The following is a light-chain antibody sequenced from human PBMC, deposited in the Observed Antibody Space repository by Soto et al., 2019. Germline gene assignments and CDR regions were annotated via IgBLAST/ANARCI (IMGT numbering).Light chain of an antibody. CDR3: QKYGTPRSVT. J-gene: IGKJ5*01. CDR2: GAS. Sequence: EIVLTQSPGTPSLSPGERAPPSRRASQSVSSSYLAWYQQKPGQAPRLLLYGASSRATGIPDRFSGSGSGTDFTLTISRLEPEDFAVYYCQKYGTPRSVTVGQGTRLEIK. V-gene: IGKV3-20*01. CDR1: QSVSSSY.